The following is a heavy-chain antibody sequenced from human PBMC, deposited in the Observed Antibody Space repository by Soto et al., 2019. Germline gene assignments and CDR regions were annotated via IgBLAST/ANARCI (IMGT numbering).Heavy chain of an antibody. D-gene: IGHD1-26*01. CDR2: INPSGGST. CDR1: RYTVTNFY. J-gene: IGHJ6*02. CDR3: ARSQVGRPLDV. V-gene: IGHV1-46*01. Sequence: ASVKVSCKASRYTVTNFYIHWLRQAPGQGLEWMGIINPSGGSTTYPQKSQGRVTMTRDTSTSTVHMELITLRSEDTAVYYCARSQVGRPLDVWGPGTTVTVSS.